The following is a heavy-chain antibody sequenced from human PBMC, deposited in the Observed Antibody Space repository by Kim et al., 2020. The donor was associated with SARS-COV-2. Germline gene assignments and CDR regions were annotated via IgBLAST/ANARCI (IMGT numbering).Heavy chain of an antibody. J-gene: IGHJ4*02. Sequence: ASVKVSCKASGYTFTSYYMHWVRQAPGQGLEWMGIINPSGGSTSYAQKFQGRVTMTRDTSTSTVYMELSSLRSEDTAVYYCASSARHYSNYMGFDYWGQGTLVTVSS. CDR3: ASSARHYSNYMGFDY. D-gene: IGHD4-4*01. CDR2: INPSGGST. V-gene: IGHV1-46*01. CDR1: GYTFTSYY.